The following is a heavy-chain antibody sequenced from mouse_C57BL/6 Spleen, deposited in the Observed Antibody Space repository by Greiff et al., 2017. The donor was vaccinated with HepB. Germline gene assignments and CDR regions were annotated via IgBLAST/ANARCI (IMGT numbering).Heavy chain of an antibody. V-gene: IGHV1-76*01. CDR2: IYPGSGNT. CDR1: GYTFTDYY. D-gene: IGHD1-1*01. Sequence: QVQLQQSGAELVRPGASVKLSCKASGYTFTDYYINWVKQRPGQGLEWIARIYPGSGNTYYNEKFKGKATLTAEKSSSTAYMQLSSLTSEDSAVYFCARNYYYGSSYWYFDVWGTGTTVTVSS. CDR3: ARNYYYGSSYWYFDV. J-gene: IGHJ1*03.